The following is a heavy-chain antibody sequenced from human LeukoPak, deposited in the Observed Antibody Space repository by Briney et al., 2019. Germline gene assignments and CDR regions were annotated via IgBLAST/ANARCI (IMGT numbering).Heavy chain of an antibody. CDR2: ISYDGSNK. J-gene: IGHJ4*02. CDR3: VRDRGTYRPIDY. D-gene: IGHD1-26*01. Sequence: GGSLRLSCAASGFTFSSYAMHWVRQAPGKGLEWVAVISYDGSNKYYADSVKGRFTISRDNSKNTLYLQMNSLRAEDTAIYYCVRDRGTYRPIDYWGQGTLVTVST. V-gene: IGHV3-30-3*01. CDR1: GFTFSSYA.